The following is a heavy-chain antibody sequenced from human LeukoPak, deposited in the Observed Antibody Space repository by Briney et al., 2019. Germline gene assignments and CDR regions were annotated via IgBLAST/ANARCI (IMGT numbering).Heavy chain of an antibody. Sequence: PGGSLRLSCAASGFTFSSYAMSWARQAPGKGLEWVSGISSSGSGGNTYYADFVKGRFTISRDNAKNTLYLQMNSLRAEDTAVYYCARAPDYGGNSYYFDYWGQGSLVTVSS. V-gene: IGHV3-23*01. CDR2: ISSSGSGGNT. J-gene: IGHJ4*02. CDR3: ARAPDYGGNSYYFDY. D-gene: IGHD4-23*01. CDR1: GFTFSSYA.